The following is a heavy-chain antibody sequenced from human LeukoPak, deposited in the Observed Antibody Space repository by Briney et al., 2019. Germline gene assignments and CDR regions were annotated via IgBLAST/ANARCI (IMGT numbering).Heavy chain of an antibody. D-gene: IGHD2-21*02. J-gene: IGHJ5*02. CDR2: ISNGNT. Sequence: GGSLRLSCAASGFLFSNHAMSWVRQPPGKGLEWVSAISNGNTYYADSVRGRFTVSRDDSKNMVYLQMNSLRDEDTALYYCVREAGYCASVCLKSNWFDPWGQGTLVTVSS. V-gene: IGHV3-23*01. CDR1: GFLFSNHA. CDR3: VREAGYCASVCLKSNWFDP.